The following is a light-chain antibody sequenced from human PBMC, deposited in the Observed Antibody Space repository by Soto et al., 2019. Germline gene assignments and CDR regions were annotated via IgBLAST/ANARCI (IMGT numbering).Light chain of an antibody. Sequence: QAVVTQPPSASGTPGQRVPISCSGSSSNIGSNAVSWYQQLPGAAPKVLIYRNNQRPSGVPDRFSGSKSGTSASLAISGLQSEDEADYYCAAWDDSLKGYVFGTGTKLTVL. CDR1: SSNIGSNA. V-gene: IGLV1-44*01. CDR3: AAWDDSLKGYV. CDR2: RNN. J-gene: IGLJ1*01.